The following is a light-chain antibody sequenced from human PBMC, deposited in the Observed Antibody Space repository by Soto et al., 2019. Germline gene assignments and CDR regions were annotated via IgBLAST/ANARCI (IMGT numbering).Light chain of an antibody. J-gene: IGLJ1*01. CDR2: EGS. V-gene: IGLV2-23*03. Sequence: SVLAQPASGSGSPGQSITISCTGTSSDVGSYNLVSWYQQHPGKAPKLMIYEGSKRPSGVSNRFSGSKSGNTASLTISGLQAEDEADYYCCSYAGSSTFFYVFGTGTKVTVL. CDR3: CSYAGSSTFFYV. CDR1: SSDVGSYNL.